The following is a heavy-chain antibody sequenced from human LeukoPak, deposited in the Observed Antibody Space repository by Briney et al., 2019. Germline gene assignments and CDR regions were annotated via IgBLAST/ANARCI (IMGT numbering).Heavy chain of an antibody. D-gene: IGHD3-22*01. CDR3: AKDGYYYDSSGYYGY. CDR2: IRYDGSNK. CDR1: GFSFSGYG. Sequence: GGSLRLSCVASGFSFSGYGMHWVRQAPGKGLEWVAFIRYDGSNKYYADSVKGRFTISRDNSKNTLYLQMNSLRAEDTAVYYCAKDGYYYDSSGYYGYWGQGTLVTVSS. V-gene: IGHV3-30*02. J-gene: IGHJ4*02.